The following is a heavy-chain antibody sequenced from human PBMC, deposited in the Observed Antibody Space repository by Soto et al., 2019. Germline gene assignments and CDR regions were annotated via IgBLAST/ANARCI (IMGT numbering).Heavy chain of an antibody. D-gene: IGHD3-16*01. V-gene: IGHV5-51*01. Sequence: GESLKISCEGSGYNFPYYWITWVRQMPGKGLEWMGIIYPGDSYTRYSPSFQGQVTISVDKSISTAYLQWNSLKASDTAIYYCARDYDYPLDSWGQGTLVTAPQ. CDR3: ARDYDYPLDS. CDR2: IYPGDSYT. CDR1: GYNFPYYW. J-gene: IGHJ4*02.